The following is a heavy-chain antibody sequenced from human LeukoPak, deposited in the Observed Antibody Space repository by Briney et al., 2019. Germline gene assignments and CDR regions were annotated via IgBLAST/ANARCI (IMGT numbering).Heavy chain of an antibody. J-gene: IGHJ4*02. CDR1: GFTFSNAW. CDR2: IKLDGSEK. Sequence: GGSLRLSCAASGFTFSNAWMSWVRQAPGKGLEWVANIKLDGSEKNYVDSVKGRFTISRDNTKNSLYLQMNSLRAEDTAVFYCARDQYDTWSRRGNFDSWGQGTLVIVSS. D-gene: IGHD3/OR15-3a*01. V-gene: IGHV3-7*03. CDR3: ARDQYDTWSRRGNFDS.